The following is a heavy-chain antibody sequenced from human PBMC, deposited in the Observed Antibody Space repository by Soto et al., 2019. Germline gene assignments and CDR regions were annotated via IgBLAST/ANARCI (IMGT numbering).Heavy chain of an antibody. J-gene: IGHJ3*02. CDR1: SGSISSSNW. V-gene: IGHV4-4*02. CDR3: ARDSPRLEDYGDYAMAFDI. CDR2: IYHSGST. D-gene: IGHD4-17*01. Sequence: SETLSLTCAVSSGSISSSNWWSWVRQPPGKGLEWIGYIYHSGSTNYNPSLKSRVTISVDTSKNQFSLKLSSVTAADTAVYYCARDSPRLEDYGDYAMAFDIWGQGTMVTVSS.